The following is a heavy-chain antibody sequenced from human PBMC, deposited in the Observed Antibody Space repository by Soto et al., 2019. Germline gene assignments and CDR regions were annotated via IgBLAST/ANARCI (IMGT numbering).Heavy chain of an antibody. CDR3: VRGWGSGVHLSCLDL. CDR2: IFYDGFNE. J-gene: IGHJ3*01. V-gene: IGHV3-33*01. Sequence: QVQLVESGGGVVPPGTSLRLSCAASGFTFRQYGMHWVRQAPGKGLDWVAVIFYDGFNEYYADSVRGRFTISRDNSGNMVYLQMNSLRAEYTAVYYGVRGWGSGVHLSCLDLWGQGTAVVVSS. D-gene: IGHD6-19*01. CDR1: GFTFRQYG.